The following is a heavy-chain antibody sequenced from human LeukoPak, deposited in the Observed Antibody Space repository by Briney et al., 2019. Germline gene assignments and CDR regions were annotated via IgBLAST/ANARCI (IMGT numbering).Heavy chain of an antibody. CDR3: ARRYCSSTSCHSARSYYYYGMDV. D-gene: IGHD2-2*01. J-gene: IGHJ6*02. Sequence: EASVTVSCTASGGTFSSYAISWVRQAPGQGLEWMGGIIPIFGTANYAQKFQGRVTITADESTSTAYMELSSLRSEDTAVYYCARRYCSSTSCHSARSYYYYGMDVWGQGTTVTVSS. CDR2: IIPIFGTA. V-gene: IGHV1-69*13. CDR1: GGTFSSYA.